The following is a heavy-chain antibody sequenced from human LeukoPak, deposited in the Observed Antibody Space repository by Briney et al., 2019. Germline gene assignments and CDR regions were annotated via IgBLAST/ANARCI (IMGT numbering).Heavy chain of an antibody. D-gene: IGHD6-19*01. Sequence: ASVKVSRKASGYSFTSNYIHWVRQAPGQGLEWMGMIYPRDGSTSYAQRFQDRVTVTRDTSTSTVHMELSGLRSEDTAVYYCARAGSSGWYKPEYYFDYWGQGTLVTVSS. J-gene: IGHJ4*02. CDR1: GYSFTSNY. CDR3: ARAGSSGWYKPEYYFDY. V-gene: IGHV1-46*01. CDR2: IYPRDGST.